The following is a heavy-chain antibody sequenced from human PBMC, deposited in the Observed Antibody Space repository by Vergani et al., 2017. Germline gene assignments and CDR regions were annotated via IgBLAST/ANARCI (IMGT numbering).Heavy chain of an antibody. D-gene: IGHD5-18*01. V-gene: IGHV4-31*03. CDR3: ARGARGYSYGYVPVDY. J-gene: IGHJ4*02. Sequence: QVQLQESGPGLVKPSQTLSLTCTVSGGSISSGGYYWSWIRQHPGKGLEWIGYIYYSGSTYYNPSLKSRVTISVDTSKNQFSLKLSSVTAADTAVYYCARGARGYSYGYVPVDYWGQGTLVTVSS. CDR2: IYYSGST. CDR1: GGSISSGGYY.